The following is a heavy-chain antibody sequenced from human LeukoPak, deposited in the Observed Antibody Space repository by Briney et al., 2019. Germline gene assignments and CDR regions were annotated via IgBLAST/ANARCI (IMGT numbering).Heavy chain of an antibody. V-gene: IGHV3-11*01. D-gene: IGHD4-23*01. Sequence: PGGSLRLSCTTSGFTFNDYYMSWIRQAPGKGLEWVSYITSSGDTISYADSVKGRFTNSRDSAKNSLYLQMNSLRAEDTALYYCARFPKTTVVTSYFDYWGQGTLVTVSS. CDR2: ITSSGDTI. CDR3: ARFPKTTVVTSYFDY. CDR1: GFTFNDYY. J-gene: IGHJ4*02.